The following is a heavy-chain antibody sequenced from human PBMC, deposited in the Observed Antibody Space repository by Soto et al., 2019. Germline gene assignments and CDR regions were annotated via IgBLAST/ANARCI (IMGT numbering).Heavy chain of an antibody. D-gene: IGHD1-26*01. V-gene: IGHV3-7*03. CDR3: ARDKVVGPTTLDY. Sequence: TGGSLRLSCVVSGFTFSTYWMSWVRQAPGKGLEWVANIKEDGSEKYYLDSVKGRFTIYRDNAKNSLYLQMNSLRAEDTAVYYCARDKVVGPTTLDYWGQG. J-gene: IGHJ4*02. CDR2: IKEDGSEK. CDR1: GFTFSTYW.